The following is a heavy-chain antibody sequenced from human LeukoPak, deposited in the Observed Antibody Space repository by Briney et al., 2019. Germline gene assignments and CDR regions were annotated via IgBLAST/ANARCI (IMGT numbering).Heavy chain of an antibody. Sequence: PSQTLSLTCTVSGGSISSGSYYWSWIRQPPGKGLEWIGYIYYSGSTNYNPSLKSRVTISVDTSKNQFSLKLSSVTAADTAVYYCARVGLQLWSYYFDYWGQGTLVTVSS. CDR3: ARVGLQLWSYYFDY. CDR1: GGSISSGSYY. J-gene: IGHJ4*02. CDR2: IYYSGST. D-gene: IGHD5-18*01. V-gene: IGHV4-61*01.